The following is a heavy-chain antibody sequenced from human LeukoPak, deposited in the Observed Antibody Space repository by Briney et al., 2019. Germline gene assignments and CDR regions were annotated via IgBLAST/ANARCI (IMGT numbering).Heavy chain of an antibody. CDR3: ATLQSSGYDYSDY. CDR2: IYYSGST. J-gene: IGHJ4*02. D-gene: IGHD3-22*01. CDR1: ADSISSYY. V-gene: IGHV4-59*08. Sequence: SETLSLTCTVSADSISSYYWSWIRQPPGKGLEWIGYIYYSGSTDYNPSLKSRVTMSVDTSKNQFSLKLSSVTAADTAVYYCATLQSSGYDYSDYWGQGILVTVSS.